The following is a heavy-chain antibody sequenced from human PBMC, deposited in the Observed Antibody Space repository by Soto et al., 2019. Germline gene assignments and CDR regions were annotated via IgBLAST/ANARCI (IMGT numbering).Heavy chain of an antibody. D-gene: IGHD2-15*01. CDR3: ARESVVTGNWFDP. V-gene: IGHV1-69*13. CDR2: IIPIFGTA. CDR1: GGTFSSYA. Sequence: ASVKVSCKASGGTFSSYALSWVRQAPGQGLEWMGGIIPIFGTANYAQKFQGRVTITADESTSTAYMELSSLRSEDTAVYYCARESVVTGNWFDPWGQGTLVTV. J-gene: IGHJ5*02.